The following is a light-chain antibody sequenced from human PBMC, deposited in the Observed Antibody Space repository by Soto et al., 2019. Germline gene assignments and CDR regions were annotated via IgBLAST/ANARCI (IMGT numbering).Light chain of an antibody. CDR3: ATRDNSLSRWV. Sequence: QSVLTQPPSASGTPGQRVTISCSGSSSSIGTNYVYWYKQLPGTAPKLLIYCNDQRPSGVPDRLSGSKSGTSASLAISGLRSEDEADYYCATRDNSLSRWVFGGGTQLTVL. CDR1: SSSIGTNY. J-gene: IGLJ3*02. V-gene: IGLV1-47*02. CDR2: CND.